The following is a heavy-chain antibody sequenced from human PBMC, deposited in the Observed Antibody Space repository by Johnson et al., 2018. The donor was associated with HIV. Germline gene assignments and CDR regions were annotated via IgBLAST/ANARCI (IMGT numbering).Heavy chain of an antibody. CDR3: AKDQERLPWVGTGGI. D-gene: IGHD3-10*01. Sequence: VQLVESGGGVVQPGRSLRLSCAASGFTFDDYAMHWFRQAPGKGLEWVSGISWNSGSIGQADSVKGRFTISRDNPKHTLYLQMNSLRAEDTAGYYCAKDQERLPWVGTGGIWGQGTIGTVSS. V-gene: IGHV3-9*01. J-gene: IGHJ3*02. CDR2: ISWNSGSI. CDR1: GFTFDDYA.